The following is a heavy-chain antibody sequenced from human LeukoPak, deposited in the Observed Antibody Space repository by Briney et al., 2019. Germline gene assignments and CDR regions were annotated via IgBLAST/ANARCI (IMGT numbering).Heavy chain of an antibody. D-gene: IGHD3-22*01. CDR3: AWSMGIVVVIPDY. Sequence: ASVKVSCKATGYTFTSFGISWVRQAPGQGPEWMGWISTYSGNTNYAQNLQGRVTMTTDTSTSTAYMELTSLRSDDTAVYYCAWSMGIVVVIPDYWGQGTLVTVSS. J-gene: IGHJ4*02. CDR2: ISTYSGNT. CDR1: GYTFTSFG. V-gene: IGHV1-18*01.